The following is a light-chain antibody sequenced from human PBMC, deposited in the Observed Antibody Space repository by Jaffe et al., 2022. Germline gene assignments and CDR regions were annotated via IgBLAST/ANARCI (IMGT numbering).Light chain of an antibody. V-gene: IGLV8-61*01. Sequence: QTVVTQEPSFSVSPGGTVTLTCGLTSGSVSTNFYPSWYQQTPGQAPRTLIYGTNTRSSGVPDRFSGSILGNKAALTITGAQADDESDYYCVLYMGSGSWVFGGGTKLTVL. J-gene: IGLJ3*02. CDR3: VLYMGSGSWV. CDR1: SGSVSTNFY. CDR2: GTN.